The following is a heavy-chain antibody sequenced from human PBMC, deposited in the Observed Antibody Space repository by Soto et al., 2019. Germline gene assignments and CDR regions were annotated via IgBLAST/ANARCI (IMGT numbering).Heavy chain of an antibody. CDR3: ARGGEGWLVRASPSYFDY. CDR2: IYNTGST. Sequence: QVQLQESGPGLVKPSQTLSLTCTVSGGSISSGDYYWSWIRQPPGKGLEWIGYIYNTGSTYYNPSLKSRVTISVDTSKNQMSLKLSSVTAADTAVYYCARGGEGWLVRASPSYFDYWGQGTLVTVSS. J-gene: IGHJ4*02. D-gene: IGHD6-19*01. V-gene: IGHV4-30-4*01. CDR1: GGSISSGDYY.